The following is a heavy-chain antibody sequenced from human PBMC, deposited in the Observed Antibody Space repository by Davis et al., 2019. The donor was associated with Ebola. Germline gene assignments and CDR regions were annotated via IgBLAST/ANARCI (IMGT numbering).Heavy chain of an antibody. Sequence: GESLKISCAASGFTFSSYSMNWVRQAPGKGLEWVSAISGSGGSTYYADSVKGRFTISRDNSKNTLYLQMNSLRAEDTAVYYCAKYSLGVWGQGTTVTVSS. CDR1: GFTFSSYS. J-gene: IGHJ6*02. CDR3: AKYSLGV. D-gene: IGHD6-13*01. CDR2: ISGSGGST. V-gene: IGHV3-23*01.